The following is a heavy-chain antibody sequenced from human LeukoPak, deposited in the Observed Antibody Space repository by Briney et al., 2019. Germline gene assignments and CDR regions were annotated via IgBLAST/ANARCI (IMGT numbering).Heavy chain of an antibody. J-gene: IGHJ1*01. Sequence: GGSLRLSCAASGFTFSDYYMSWIRQAPGKGLEWVSYISSSGSTIYYADSVKGRFTISRDNAQNSLSLQMNSLRAEDTAVYYCARSTRRDTEVALAEYFQHWGQSTLVTVSS. CDR3: ARSTRRDTEVALAEYFQH. V-gene: IGHV3-11*01. CDR1: GFTFSDYY. D-gene: IGHD5-18*01. CDR2: ISSSGSTI.